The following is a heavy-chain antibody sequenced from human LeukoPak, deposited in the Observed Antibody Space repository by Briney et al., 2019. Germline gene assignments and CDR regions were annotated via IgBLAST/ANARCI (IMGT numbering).Heavy chain of an antibody. V-gene: IGHV3-23*01. J-gene: IGHJ4*02. CDR3: ARVTKWATGPDY. Sequence: PGGSLRLSCAASGFTFSSYAMSWVRQAPGKGLEWVSAISGSGGSTYYADSVKGRFTISRDNSKNTLYLQMNSLRAEDTAVYYCARVTKWATGPDYWGQGTLVTVSS. CDR1: GFTFSSYA. CDR2: ISGSGGST. D-gene: IGHD3-3*01.